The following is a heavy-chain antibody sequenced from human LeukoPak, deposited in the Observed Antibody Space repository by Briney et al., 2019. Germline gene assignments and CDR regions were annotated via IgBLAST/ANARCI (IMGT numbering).Heavy chain of an antibody. V-gene: IGHV1-2*02. CDR3: ARDFEVGSCSGTACWYPNYYYYYMDV. Sequence: ASVKVSCKASGYTFTGYYMHWVRQAPGQGLEWMGWINPNSGGTNYAQKFQGRVTMTRDTSTSTVNMQLSSLRSEDTAVYYCARDFEVGSCSGTACWYPNYYYYYMDVWGTGTTVTISS. D-gene: IGHD2-15*01. J-gene: IGHJ6*03. CDR1: GYTFTGYY. CDR2: INPNSGGT.